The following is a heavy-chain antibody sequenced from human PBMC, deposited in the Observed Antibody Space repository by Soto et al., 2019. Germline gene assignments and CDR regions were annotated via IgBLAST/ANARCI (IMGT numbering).Heavy chain of an antibody. Sequence: GSLXLSFAASGFTFSNGWMSWVRQAPGKGLVWVCRIKSKTDGGTTDYAAPVKGRFTISRDDSKNTLYLQMNSLKTEDTAVYYCTTDCCSSTSCYDPAHLISCYWGQGTLVTVSS. CDR1: GFTFSNGW. V-gene: IGHV3-15*01. CDR2: IKSKTDGGTT. J-gene: IGHJ4*02. CDR3: TTDCCSSTSCYDPAHLISCY. D-gene: IGHD2-2*01.